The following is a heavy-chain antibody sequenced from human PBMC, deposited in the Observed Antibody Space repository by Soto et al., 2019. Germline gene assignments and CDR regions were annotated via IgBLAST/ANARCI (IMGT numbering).Heavy chain of an antibody. V-gene: IGHV4-59*01. D-gene: IGHD3-3*01. CDR2: IYYSGST. CDR3: ARYRSGSVHYFDY. Sequence: SETLSLTCTVSGGSISSYYWSWIRQPPGKGLEWIGYIYYSGSTNYNPSLKSRVTISVDTSKNQFSLKLSSVTAADTAVYYCARYRSGSVHYFDYWGQGTLVTVYS. CDR1: GGSISSYY. J-gene: IGHJ4*02.